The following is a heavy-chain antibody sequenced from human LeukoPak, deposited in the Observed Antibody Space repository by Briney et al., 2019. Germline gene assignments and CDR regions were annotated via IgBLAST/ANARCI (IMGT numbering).Heavy chain of an antibody. CDR2: IYHSVST. J-gene: IGHJ4*02. D-gene: IGHD6-13*01. V-gene: IGHV4-4*02. CDR1: GGSISSSNW. CDR3: GRDSYSSSNFDY. Sequence: SGTLSLTCAVSGGSISSSNWWSWVRQPPGKGLEGIGEIYHSVSTNYNPSLKSPVTISVDKSKNQFSLKLSSVTAADTAVYYCGRDSYSSSNFDYWGQGTLVTVSS.